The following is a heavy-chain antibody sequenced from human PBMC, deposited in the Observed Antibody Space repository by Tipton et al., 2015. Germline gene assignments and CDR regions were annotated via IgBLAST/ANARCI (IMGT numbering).Heavy chain of an antibody. Sequence: GLVKPSETLSLTCTVSGGSFSDYYWSWIRQSPGEGLEWIGYIYYSESTNYNPSLRSRVAMSMDTSKNQFSLKLSSVIAADTAVYYCARASIIQGYYHDSSRYYLFNSWGQGTLVTVSS. CDR3: ARASIIQGYYHDSSRYYLFNS. CDR1: GGSFSDYY. J-gene: IGHJ1*01. V-gene: IGHV4-59*01. CDR2: IYYSEST. D-gene: IGHD3-22*01.